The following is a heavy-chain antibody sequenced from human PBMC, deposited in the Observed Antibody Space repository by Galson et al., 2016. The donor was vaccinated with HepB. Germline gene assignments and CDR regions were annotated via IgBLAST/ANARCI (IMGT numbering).Heavy chain of an antibody. CDR2: ISGSSHTI. CDR3: AREPSTVTSLVVDY. D-gene: IGHD4-17*01. Sequence: SLRLSCAASGFTFSSYSMNWVRQAPGKGLKWVSYISGSSHTIYYADSVKDRFTIFRDDAKNSLYLQMNSLRAEDTAMYYCAREPSTVTSLVVDYWGQGTLVTVSS. J-gene: IGHJ4*02. V-gene: IGHV3-48*01. CDR1: GFTFSSYS.